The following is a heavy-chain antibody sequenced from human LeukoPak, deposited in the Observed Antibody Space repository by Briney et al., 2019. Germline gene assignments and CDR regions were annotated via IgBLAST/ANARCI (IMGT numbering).Heavy chain of an antibody. CDR3: ARDNSLRDTAWWFDP. CDR1: GYTFTNNF. V-gene: IGHV1-46*01. CDR2: INPSGDNT. J-gene: IGHJ5*02. D-gene: IGHD5-24*01. Sequence: GASVKVSCKASGYTFTNNFMHWVRQAPVQGLEWIGIINPSGDNTWYAQKFQGRVTMTRDMATSTDYLEVSSLRSEDTAVYYCARDNSLRDTAWWFDPWGQGTLVTVSS.